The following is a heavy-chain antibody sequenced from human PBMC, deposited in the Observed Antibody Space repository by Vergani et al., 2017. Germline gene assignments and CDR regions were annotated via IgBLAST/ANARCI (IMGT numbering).Heavy chain of an antibody. V-gene: IGHV5-51*03. CDR1: GYSFTNYR. Sequence: EVPLVQSGAEVKKPGESLKISCKASGYSFTNYRIAWVRQMPGKGLEWMGIIYPGDSETRYSPSFQGQISISADKSVSTAYLLWSSLKASDTAMYYCARDGGSSNAFDIWGQGTMVTVSA. CDR3: ARDGGSSNAFDI. CDR2: IYPGDSET. J-gene: IGHJ3*02. D-gene: IGHD3-10*01.